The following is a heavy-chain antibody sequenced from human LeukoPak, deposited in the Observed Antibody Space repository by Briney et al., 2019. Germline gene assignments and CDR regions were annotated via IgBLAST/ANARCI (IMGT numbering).Heavy chain of an antibody. V-gene: IGHV3-21*01. CDR1: GFTFSSYS. D-gene: IGHD5-18*01. CDR3: ARDRNVDTAMFFDY. J-gene: IGHJ4*02. CDR2: ISSSSSYI. Sequence: GGSLRLSCAASGFTFSSYSMNWVRQAPGKGLEWVSSISSSSSYIYYADSVKGRFTISRDNAKNSLYLQMNSLRAEDTAVYYCARDRNVDTAMFFDYWGQGTLVTVSS.